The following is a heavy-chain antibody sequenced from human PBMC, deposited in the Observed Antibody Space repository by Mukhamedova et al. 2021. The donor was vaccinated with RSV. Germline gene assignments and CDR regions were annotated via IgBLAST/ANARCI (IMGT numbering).Heavy chain of an antibody. D-gene: IGHD3-3*01. V-gene: IGHV3-23*01. J-gene: IGHJ4*01. Sequence: GGSTHYVDSVKGRFTISRDNSKNTLYLQMNYLRAEDTAVYYCAKLSVFWSGLGTVDYWR. CDR2: GGST. CDR3: AKLSVFWSGLGTVDY.